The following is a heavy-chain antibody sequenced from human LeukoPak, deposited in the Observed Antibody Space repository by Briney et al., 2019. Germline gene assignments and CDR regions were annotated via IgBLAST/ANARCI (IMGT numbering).Heavy chain of an antibody. CDR1: GFTFSSYA. D-gene: IGHD6-13*01. V-gene: IGHV3-30*02. Sequence: PGGSLRLSCAASGFTFSSYAMHWVRQAPGKGLEWVAFIRYDGSNKYYADSVKGRFTISRDNSKNTLYLQMNSLRAEDTAVYYCAKAGLAAAGGDYFDYWGQGTLVTVSS. J-gene: IGHJ4*02. CDR3: AKAGLAAAGGDYFDY. CDR2: IRYDGSNK.